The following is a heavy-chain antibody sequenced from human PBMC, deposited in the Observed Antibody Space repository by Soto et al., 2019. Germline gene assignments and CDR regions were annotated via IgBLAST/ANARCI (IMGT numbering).Heavy chain of an antibody. V-gene: IGHV1-2*02. CDR1: AYTFTDYY. J-gene: IGHJ3*01. CDR2: INPNSGGT. CDR3: ARDDGQSRDIFDV. Sequence: ASVKVSCKASAYTFTDYYVHWVRQSPGQGLEWMGWINPNSGGTTYAEKFQGRVTMTSDTSINIVYMELSSLRSDDTAVYYCARDDGQSRDIFDVWGQGTMVTVS. D-gene: IGHD2-15*01.